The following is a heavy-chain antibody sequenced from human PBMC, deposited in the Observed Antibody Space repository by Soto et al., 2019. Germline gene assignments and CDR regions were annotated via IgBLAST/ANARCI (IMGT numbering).Heavy chain of an antibody. CDR1: GGTFSSYT. CDR2: ISTYTGNT. V-gene: IGHV1-18*01. D-gene: IGHD3-10*01. Sequence: ASVKVSCKASGGTFSSYTISWVRQAPGQGLEWMGWISTYTGNTDYAQKLQGRLTMTTDTSTTTAYMELRSLRSDDTAVYYCARDYYGSGAPDHYGMDVWGQGTTVTVSS. CDR3: ARDYYGSGAPDHYGMDV. J-gene: IGHJ6*02.